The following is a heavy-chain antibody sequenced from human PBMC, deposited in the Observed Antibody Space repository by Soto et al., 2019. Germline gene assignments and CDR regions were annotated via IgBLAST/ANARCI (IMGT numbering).Heavy chain of an antibody. V-gene: IGHV1-69*08. Sequence: QVQLVQSGAEVKKPGSSVKVSCKASGGTFSSYTSSWVRQAPGQRLEWMGRIIPILGIANYAQKFQGRVTITADKSTSTAYMELSSLRSEDTAVYYCARDPSGYDLPAYWGQGTLVTVSS. J-gene: IGHJ4*02. CDR1: GGTFSSYT. D-gene: IGHD5-12*01. CDR3: ARDPSGYDLPAY. CDR2: IIPILGIA.